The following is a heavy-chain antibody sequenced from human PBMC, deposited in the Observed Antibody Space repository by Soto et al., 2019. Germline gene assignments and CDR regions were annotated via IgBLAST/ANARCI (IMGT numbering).Heavy chain of an antibody. CDR2: INGRGDNT. CDR3: XXDREDYFGSGRLFDS. CDR1: GFSFSIYA. J-gene: IGHJ4*02. D-gene: IGHD3-10*01. Sequence: DVQVLESGGGLVQPGGSLRLSCEASGFSFSIYAMSWVRQARGKGLEWVSAINGRGDNTYYAVSVKGRFTISRDNSKNTXXXQMXXXXXXXXXXXXXXXDREDYFGSGRLFDSXXXGXXVTVSX. V-gene: IGHV3-23*01.